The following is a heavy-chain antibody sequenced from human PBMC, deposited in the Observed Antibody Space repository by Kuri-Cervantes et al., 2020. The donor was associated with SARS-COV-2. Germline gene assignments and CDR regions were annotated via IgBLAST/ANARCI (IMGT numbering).Heavy chain of an antibody. D-gene: IGHD3-9*01. Sequence: ASVKVSCKASGYTFTSYGISWVRQAPGQGLEWMGWISAYNGNTNYAQKLQGRVTMTTDTSTSTAYMELRSLRSDDTAVYYCARGGYFDWLANLYYYYMDVWGKETTVTVSS. CDR1: GYTFTSYG. J-gene: IGHJ6*03. CDR2: ISAYNGNT. V-gene: IGHV1-18*01. CDR3: ARGGYFDWLANLYYYYMDV.